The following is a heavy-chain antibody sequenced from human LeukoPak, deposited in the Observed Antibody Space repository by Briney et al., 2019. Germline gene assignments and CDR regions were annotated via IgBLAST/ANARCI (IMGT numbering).Heavy chain of an antibody. V-gene: IGHV3-74*01. CDR3: ARAGIAVAPDY. J-gene: IGHJ4*02. Sequence: GGSLRLSCAASGFTFSSYWMHWVRQAPGKGLVWVSRINTDGSSTSYADSVKGRFTISRDNAKNTLYLQMNSLRAEDTAVYYCARAGIAVAPDYWGQGTLVTVSS. CDR2: INTDGSST. D-gene: IGHD6-19*01. CDR1: GFTFSSYW.